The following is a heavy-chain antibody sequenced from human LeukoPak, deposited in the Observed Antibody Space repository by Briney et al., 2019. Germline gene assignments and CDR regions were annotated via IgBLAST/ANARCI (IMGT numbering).Heavy chain of an antibody. CDR1: GFTFSSYA. J-gene: IGHJ4*02. D-gene: IGHD4-17*01. CDR2: ISGRGGST. Sequence: PGGSLRLPCAASGFTFSSYAMSWVRQAPGKGLEWVSTISGRGGSTYYADSMKGRFTISRDNSKNTLYLQMNSLKIDDTAEYFCAKDGVDDDYGDFDYWGQGTLVTVSS. V-gene: IGHV3-23*01. CDR3: AKDGVDDDYGDFDY.